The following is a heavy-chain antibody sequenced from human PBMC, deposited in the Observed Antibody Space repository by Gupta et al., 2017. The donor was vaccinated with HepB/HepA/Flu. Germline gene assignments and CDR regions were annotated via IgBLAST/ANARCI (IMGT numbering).Heavy chain of an antibody. CDR3: AKADNEQLVSY. V-gene: IGHV4-59*01. Sequence: AQLEESDPGLVKPSETLSLTCTVSGGSITNYYWSWIRQPPGKGLEFIGYMYYSGSTSYNPSLRSRATISVDTSKNQFSLTLTSATPADTAVYYCAKADNEQLVSYWGQGTLVTVSS. CDR1: GGSITNYY. J-gene: IGHJ4*01. D-gene: IGHD6-13*01. CDR2: MYYSGST.